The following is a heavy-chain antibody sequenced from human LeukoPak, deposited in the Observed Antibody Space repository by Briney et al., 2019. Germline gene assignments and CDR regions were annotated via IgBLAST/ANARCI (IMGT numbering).Heavy chain of an antibody. V-gene: IGHV1-2*04. Sequence: ASVKVSCKASGYTFTGYYVHWVRQAPGQGLEWMGWINPNSGGTNYAQKFQGWVTMTRDTSISTACMELSRLRSDDTAVYYCARDRVPGRYYYGMDVWGKGTTVTVSS. CDR1: GYTFTGYY. CDR3: ARDRVPGRYYYGMDV. D-gene: IGHD2-2*01. J-gene: IGHJ6*04. CDR2: INPNSGGT.